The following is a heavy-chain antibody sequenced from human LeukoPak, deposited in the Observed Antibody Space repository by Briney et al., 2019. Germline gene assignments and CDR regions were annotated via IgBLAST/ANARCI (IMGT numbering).Heavy chain of an antibody. D-gene: IGHD5-18*01. Sequence: PGGSLRLSCAASGFTFSSYEMNWVRQAPGKGLEWVSYISSSGSTIYYADSVKGRFTISRDNAKNSLYLQMNSLRAEDTALYYCAKDIQDTAMATGWFDPWGQGTLVTVSS. CDR1: GFTFSSYE. V-gene: IGHV3-48*03. CDR3: AKDIQDTAMATGWFDP. CDR2: ISSSGSTI. J-gene: IGHJ5*02.